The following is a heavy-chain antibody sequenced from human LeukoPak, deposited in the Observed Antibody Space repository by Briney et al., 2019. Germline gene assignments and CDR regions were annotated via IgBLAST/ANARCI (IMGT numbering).Heavy chain of an antibody. Sequence: SETLSLTCAVYGGSFSGYYWSWIRQPPGKGLEWIGYIYYSGSTNYNPSLKSRVTISVDTSKNQFSLKLSSVTAADTAVYYCARTYGFSPSYGMDVWGQGTTVTVSS. J-gene: IGHJ6*02. V-gene: IGHV4-59*08. D-gene: IGHD3-10*01. CDR2: IYYSGST. CDR1: GGSFSGYY. CDR3: ARTYGFSPSYGMDV.